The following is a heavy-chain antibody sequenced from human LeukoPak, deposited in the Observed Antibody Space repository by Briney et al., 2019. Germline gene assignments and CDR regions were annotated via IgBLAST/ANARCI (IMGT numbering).Heavy chain of an antibody. CDR2: ISETSSFM. V-gene: IGHV3-21*05. J-gene: IGHJ6*03. Sequence: PGGSLRLSCAASGFTFSSYSMNWVRQAPGKGLEWISYISETSSFMYYADSVKGRFTISRDNAKNSLYLQMNSLTAEDTAVYYCARARPHRPTPYYYYYYMDVWGKGTTVTVSS. CDR1: GFTFSSYS. CDR3: ARARPHRPTPYYYYYYMDV.